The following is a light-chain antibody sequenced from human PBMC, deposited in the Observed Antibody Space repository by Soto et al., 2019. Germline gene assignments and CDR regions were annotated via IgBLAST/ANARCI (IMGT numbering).Light chain of an antibody. CDR1: SSDVGGYNY. CDR2: EVS. CDR3: SSYAGSNNVV. J-gene: IGLJ2*01. V-gene: IGLV2-8*01. Sequence: QSALTQPPSASGSPVQSVTISCTGTSSDVGGYNYVSWYQQHPGKAPKLMIYEVSKRPSGVPDRCSGSKSGKTASLTVSGLQADDESDYYCSSYAGSNNVVFGGGTKLTVL.